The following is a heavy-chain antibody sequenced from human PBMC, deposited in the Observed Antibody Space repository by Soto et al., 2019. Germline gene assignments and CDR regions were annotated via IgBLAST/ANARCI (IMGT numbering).Heavy chain of an antibody. D-gene: IGHD2-2*01. CDR1: GGTFSSYA. CDR2: IIPIFGTA. J-gene: IGHJ6*02. CDR3: ASFPGYCSSTSCYGMDV. Sequence: QVQLVQSGAEVKKPGSSVKVSCKASGGTFSSYAISWVRQAPGQGLEWMGGIIPIFGTANYAQKFQGRAPITADESTSTAYMELSTLRYEGTAVYYCASFPGYCSSTSCYGMDVWGQGTTVTVSS. V-gene: IGHV1-69*01.